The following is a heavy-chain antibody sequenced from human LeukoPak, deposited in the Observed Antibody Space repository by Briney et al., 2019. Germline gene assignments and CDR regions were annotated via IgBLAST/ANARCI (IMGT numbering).Heavy chain of an antibody. CDR2: ISGSGGNT. CDR1: GLTLTSYA. J-gene: IGHJ6*04. D-gene: IGHD5-18*01. V-gene: IGHV3-23*01. Sequence: GGSLTLSCAPSGLTLTSYAMSWVRHAPERGGEWVSGISGSGGNTYSADTVKARFTNTRDSSKSTLYVQLNSLRAEGRAVYYCVKGLWARQVYYYFGMDVWGEGTTVTVSS. CDR3: VKGLWARQVYYYFGMDV.